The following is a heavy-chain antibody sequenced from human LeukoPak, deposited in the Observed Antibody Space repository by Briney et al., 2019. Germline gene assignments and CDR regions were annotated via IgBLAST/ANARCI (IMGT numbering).Heavy chain of an antibody. J-gene: IGHJ4*02. V-gene: IGHV3-23*01. CDR1: GFMFSNYA. Sequence: PGGSLRLSCTASGFMFSNYAMSWVRQAPGKGLDWVSGVSGSGGNTYYAESVKGRFTIPRDNSKNTVNLQMNSLRAEDTAIYYCAKEYYDSSGYYLFDYWGQGTLVTVSS. CDR3: AKEYYDSSGYYLFDY. CDR2: VSGSGGNT. D-gene: IGHD3-22*01.